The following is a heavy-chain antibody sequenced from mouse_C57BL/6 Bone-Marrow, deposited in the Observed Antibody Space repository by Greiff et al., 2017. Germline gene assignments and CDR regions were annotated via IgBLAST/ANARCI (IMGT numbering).Heavy chain of an antibody. CDR3: ARQRDHYFDY. Sequence: EVKVEESGGGLVQPGGSLKLSCAASGFTFSDYYMYWVRQTPEKRLEWVAYISNGGGSTYYPDTVKGRFTISRDNAKNTLYLQMSRLKSEDTAMYYCARQRDHYFDYWGQGTTLTVSS. D-gene: IGHD3-3*01. CDR1: GFTFSDYY. V-gene: IGHV5-12*01. J-gene: IGHJ2*01. CDR2: ISNGGGST.